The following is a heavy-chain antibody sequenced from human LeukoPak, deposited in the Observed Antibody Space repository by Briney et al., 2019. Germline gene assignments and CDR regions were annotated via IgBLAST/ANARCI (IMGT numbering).Heavy chain of an antibody. CDR3: AKGGGGRLIYYYYMDV. D-gene: IGHD3-16*01. J-gene: IGHJ6*03. CDR2: ITWNSDNI. V-gene: IGHV3-9*03. CDR1: GFTFDDYA. Sequence: GGSLRLSCTASGFTFDDYAMHWVRQAPGKALEWVSGITWNSDNIEYADSVKGRFTISRDNAKNSLYLQMNSLRAEDMALYYCAKGGGGRLIYYYYMDVWGKGTTVTVSS.